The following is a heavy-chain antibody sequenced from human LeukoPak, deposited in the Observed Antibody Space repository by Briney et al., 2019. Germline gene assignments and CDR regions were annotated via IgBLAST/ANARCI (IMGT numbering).Heavy chain of an antibody. CDR3: ARRSYYDILTGYYVEY. CDR1: GGSFSGYY. D-gene: IGHD3-9*01. CDR2: INHSGST. Sequence: PSETLSLTCAVYGGSFSGYYWSWIRQPPGKGLEWIGEINHSGSTNYNPSLKSRVTISVDTSKNQFFLKLSSVTAADTAVYYCARRSYYDILTGYYVEYWGQGTLVTVSS. J-gene: IGHJ4*02. V-gene: IGHV4-34*01.